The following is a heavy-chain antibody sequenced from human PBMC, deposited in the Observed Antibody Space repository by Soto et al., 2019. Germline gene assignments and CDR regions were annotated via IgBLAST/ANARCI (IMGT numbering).Heavy chain of an antibody. Sequence: QVQLVQSGAEVKKPGSSVKVSCKASGGTFSSYAISWVRQAPGQGLEWMGGIIPIFGTANYAQKFQGRVTITADESPSPTLLELSSLKSEDPGVYFRARERASGLPIGYWGQGTLVTVSS. CDR1: GGTFSSYA. D-gene: IGHD3-22*01. CDR2: IIPIFGTA. V-gene: IGHV1-69*01. CDR3: ARERASGLPIGY. J-gene: IGHJ4*02.